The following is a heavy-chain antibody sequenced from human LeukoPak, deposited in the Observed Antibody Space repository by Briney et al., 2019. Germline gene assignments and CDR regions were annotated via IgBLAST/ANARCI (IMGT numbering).Heavy chain of an antibody. J-gene: IGHJ5*02. Sequence: GGSLRLSCAASGFTFSTYSMNWVRQAPGKGLEWVSSISSGSSYIYYADSVKGRITISRDNAKNSLYLQMNGLRAEDTAVYYCARGLTTKGGPNWFDPWGQGTLVTVSS. CDR1: GFTFSTYS. D-gene: IGHD3-3*01. CDR3: ARGLTTKGGPNWFDP. CDR2: ISSGSSYI. V-gene: IGHV3-21*01.